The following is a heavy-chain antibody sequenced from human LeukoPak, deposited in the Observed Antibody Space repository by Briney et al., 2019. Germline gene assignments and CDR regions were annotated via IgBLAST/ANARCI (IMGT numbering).Heavy chain of an antibody. CDR1: GYRFTSYW. D-gene: IGHD6-6*01. J-gene: IGHJ5*02. V-gene: IGHV5-51*01. CDR2: IYPGDSDT. CDR3: ARRRYSSSSIPWFDP. Sequence: GESLKISCKGSGYRFTSYWIGWVRQMPGKGLEWMGIIYPGDSDTRYSPSFQGQVTISADKSISTAYLQWSSLKASDTAMYYCARRRYSSSSIPWFDPWGQGTLVTVSS.